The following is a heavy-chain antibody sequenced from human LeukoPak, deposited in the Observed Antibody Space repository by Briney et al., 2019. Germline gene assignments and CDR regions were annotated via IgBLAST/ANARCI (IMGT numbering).Heavy chain of an antibody. CDR1: GYSISNSYY. CDR2: IYRSGST. V-gene: IGHV4-38-2*02. Sequence: SETLSLTCTVSGYSISNSYYWDWIRQPPGRGLEWIGNIYRSGSTSYNPSLKSRVTISVDTSKNQFSLKVNSVTAADTAVYYCARRHSSGWFYYWGQGILVTVSS. CDR3: ARRHSSGWFYY. J-gene: IGHJ4*02. D-gene: IGHD6-19*01.